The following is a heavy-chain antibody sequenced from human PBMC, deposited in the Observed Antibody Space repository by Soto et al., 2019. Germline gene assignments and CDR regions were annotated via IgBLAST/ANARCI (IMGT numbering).Heavy chain of an antibody. CDR1: GGSISSYY. J-gene: IGHJ4*02. V-gene: IGHV4-59*01. D-gene: IGHD7-27*01. CDR3: ARRWGTYFDY. CDR2: IYNSGST. Sequence: SETLSLTCTVSGGSISSYYWSWIRQPPGKGLEWIGYIYNSGSTNYNPSLKSRVTISVDTSKNQFSLKLSSVTAADTAVYYCARRWGTYFDYWGQGTLVTVSS.